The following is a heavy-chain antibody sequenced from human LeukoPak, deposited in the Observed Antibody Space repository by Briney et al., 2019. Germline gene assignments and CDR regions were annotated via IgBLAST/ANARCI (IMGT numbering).Heavy chain of an antibody. Sequence: ASVKVSCKASGYPFTGYYMHWVRLAPGQGLEWMGWINPNSGGTNYAQKFQGRVTMTRDTSISAAYMELSRLRSDDTAVYYCARDLLATISYYFDHWGQGTLVTVSS. CDR1: GYPFTGYY. V-gene: IGHV1-2*02. J-gene: IGHJ4*02. CDR2: INPNSGGT. D-gene: IGHD2/OR15-2a*01. CDR3: ARDLLATISYYFDH.